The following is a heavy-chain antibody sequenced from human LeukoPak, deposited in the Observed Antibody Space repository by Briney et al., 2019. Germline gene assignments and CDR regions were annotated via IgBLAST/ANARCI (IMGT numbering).Heavy chain of an antibody. CDR3: ARGRPDAFDI. Sequence: PSETLSLTCAVYGGSFSGYYWSWIRQPPGKGLEWIGGINHSGSTNYNPSLKSRVTISVDTSKNQFSLKLSSVTAADTAVYYCARGRPDAFDIWGQGTMVTVSS. CDR1: GGSFSGYY. V-gene: IGHV4-34*01. CDR2: INHSGST. J-gene: IGHJ3*02.